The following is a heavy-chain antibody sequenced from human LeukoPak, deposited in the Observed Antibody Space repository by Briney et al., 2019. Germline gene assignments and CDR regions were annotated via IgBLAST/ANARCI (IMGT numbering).Heavy chain of an antibody. CDR1: GGSFSGYY. J-gene: IGHJ4*02. V-gene: IGHV4-34*01. CDR3: ARRAVDEDRSDYSNYRGPPFDY. D-gene: IGHD4-11*01. Sequence: SETLSLTCAVYGGSFSGYYWSWIRRPPGKGLEWIGEINHSGSTNYNPSLKSRVTISVDTSKNQFSLKLSSVTAADTAVYYCARRAVDEDRSDYSNYRGPPFDYWGQGTLVTVSS. CDR2: INHSGST.